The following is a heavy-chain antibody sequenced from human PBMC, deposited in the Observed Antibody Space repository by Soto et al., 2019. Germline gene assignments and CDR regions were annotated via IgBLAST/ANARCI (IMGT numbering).Heavy chain of an antibody. CDR2: INHSGST. CDR3: AKGRIAAPDYYYYYMDV. Sequence: SETLSLTCAVYGGSFSGYYWSWIRQPPGKGLEWIGEINHSGSTNYNPSLKSRVTISVDTSKNQFSLKLSSVTAADTAVYYCAKGRIAAPDYYYYYMDVWGKGTTVTVSS. D-gene: IGHD6-6*01. CDR1: GGSFSGYY. J-gene: IGHJ6*03. V-gene: IGHV4-34*01.